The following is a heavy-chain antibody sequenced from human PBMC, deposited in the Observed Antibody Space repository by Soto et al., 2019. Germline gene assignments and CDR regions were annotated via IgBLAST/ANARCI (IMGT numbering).Heavy chain of an antibody. D-gene: IGHD3-3*01. CDR1: GGSISSGGYS. CDR3: AGGGTIFRANAFDI. CDR2: IYHSGST. Sequence: SETLSLTCAVSGGSISSGGYSWSWIRQPPGKGLEWIGYIYHSGSTYYNPSLKSRVTISVDRSKNQFSLKLSSVTAADTAVYYCAGGGTIFRANAFDIWGQGTMVTVSS. V-gene: IGHV4-30-2*01. J-gene: IGHJ3*02.